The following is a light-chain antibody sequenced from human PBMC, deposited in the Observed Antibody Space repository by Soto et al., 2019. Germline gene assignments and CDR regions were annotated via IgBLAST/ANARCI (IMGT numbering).Light chain of an antibody. J-gene: IGKJ3*01. V-gene: IGKV3-20*01. CDR3: QQYTNWPFP. CDR1: QNFGSNS. Sequence: EIVLTHAPGTLSLFPGEKATLSCRASQNFGSNSLSWYQQRPGQAPRLLIYGASIRATGSPDRFSGSGSGTDFTLTINRLEPEDFARDYCQQYTNWPFPFGPGAKVDIK. CDR2: GAS.